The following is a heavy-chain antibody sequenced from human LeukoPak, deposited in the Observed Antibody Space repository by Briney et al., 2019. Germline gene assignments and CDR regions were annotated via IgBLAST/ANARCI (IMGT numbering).Heavy chain of an antibody. CDR2: ISYDGSNK. CDR3: AKVTYGSGTYGAFDS. V-gene: IGHV3-30*04. CDR1: GFTFSSYA. Sequence: GGSLRLSCAASGFTFSSYAMHWVRQAPGKGLEWVAVISYDGSNKYYADSVKGRFTISRDNSKNTLYLQMNSLRAEDTAVYYCAKVTYGSGTYGAFDSWGQGTLVTVSS. D-gene: IGHD3-10*01. J-gene: IGHJ4*02.